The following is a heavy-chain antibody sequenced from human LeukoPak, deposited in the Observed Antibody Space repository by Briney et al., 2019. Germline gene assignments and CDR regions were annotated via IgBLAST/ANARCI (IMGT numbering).Heavy chain of an antibody. D-gene: IGHD6-19*01. CDR3: AKDRVYSSGWYYFDY. CDR1: GFTFSSYW. Sequence: GGSLRLSCAASGFTFSSYWMSWVRQAPGKGLEWVSAISGSGGSTYYADSVKGRFTISRDNSKNTLYLQMNSLRAEDTAVYYCAKDRVYSSGWYYFDYWGQGTLVTVSS. J-gene: IGHJ4*02. V-gene: IGHV3-23*01. CDR2: ISGSGGST.